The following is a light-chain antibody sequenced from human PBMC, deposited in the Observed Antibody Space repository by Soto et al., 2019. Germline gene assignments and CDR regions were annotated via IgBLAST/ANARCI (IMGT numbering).Light chain of an antibody. CDR1: QDINNY. V-gene: IGKV1-33*01. CDR2: DVS. Sequence: DIQMTQSPSSLSASVGDRVTIASQAIQDINNYLNWFQQKPGKAPKLLIFDVSQLEAGVPSSFSGGGSGTDFNFTISSLEPEDIATCFSQRYDELPYTFGQGTKLEIK. CDR3: QRYDELPYT. J-gene: IGKJ2*01.